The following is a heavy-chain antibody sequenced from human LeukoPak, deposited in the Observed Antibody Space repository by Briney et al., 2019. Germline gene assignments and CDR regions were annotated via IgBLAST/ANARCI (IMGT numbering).Heavy chain of an antibody. CDR1: GFAFSVYW. V-gene: IGHV3-23*01. Sequence: GGSLRLSCAASGFAFSVYWMSWVRQAPGKGLEWVSAISGSGGSTYYADSVKGRFTISRDNSKNTLYLQMNSLRAEDTAVYYCAKDALWFGELAPFDYWGQGTLVTVSS. D-gene: IGHD3-10*01. CDR3: AKDALWFGELAPFDY. J-gene: IGHJ4*02. CDR2: ISGSGGST.